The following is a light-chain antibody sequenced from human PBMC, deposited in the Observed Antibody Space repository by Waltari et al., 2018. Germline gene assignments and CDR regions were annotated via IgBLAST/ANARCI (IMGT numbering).Light chain of an antibody. Sequence: DIQMTQSPSSLSGSVGDRVTITCRASQSISTYLNWYQQKPGKAPKLLISSASSLQSVVPSRFSGSGSGTDFTLTISSLQPEDFATYYCQQSYSSPQTFGQGTKVEIK. CDR1: QSISTY. V-gene: IGKV1-39*01. CDR3: QQSYSSPQT. J-gene: IGKJ1*01. CDR2: SAS.